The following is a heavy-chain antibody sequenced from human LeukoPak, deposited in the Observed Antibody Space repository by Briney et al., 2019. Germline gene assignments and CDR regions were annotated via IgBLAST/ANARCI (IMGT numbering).Heavy chain of an antibody. Sequence: SQTLSLTCTVSGGSISSGDYYWSWIRQPPGKGLEWIGYIYYSGSTYYNPSLKSRVTISVDTSKNQFSLKLSSVTAADTAVYYCARGAYDSSGYYPDYWAREPWSPSPQ. CDR3: ARGAYDSSGYYPDY. J-gene: IGHJ4*02. CDR2: IYYSGST. D-gene: IGHD3-22*01. V-gene: IGHV4-30-4*08. CDR1: GGSISSGDYY.